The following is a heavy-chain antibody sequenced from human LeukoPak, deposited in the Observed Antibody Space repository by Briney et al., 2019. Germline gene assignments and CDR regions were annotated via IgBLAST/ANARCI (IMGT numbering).Heavy chain of an antibody. D-gene: IGHD3-10*01. CDR3: ASHPSWVRGVSWYFDY. V-gene: IGHV3-11*01. CDR1: GFTFSDYY. J-gene: IGHJ4*02. Sequence: GGSLRLSCAASGFTFSDYYMSWIRQAPGKGLEWVSYISSSGSTIYYADSVKGRFTISRDNAKNSLYLQMNSLRAEDTAVYYCASHPSWVRGVSWYFDYWGQGTLVTVSS. CDR2: ISSSGSTI.